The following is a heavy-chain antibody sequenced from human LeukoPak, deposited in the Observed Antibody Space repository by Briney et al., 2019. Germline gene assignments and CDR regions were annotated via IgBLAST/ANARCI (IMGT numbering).Heavy chain of an antibody. CDR2: IRSSGGST. CDR3: AKEVRESAWYYFDY. J-gene: IGHJ4*02. Sequence: GGSLRLSCAASGFTFSTYAMSWVRQAPGKGLEWVSGIRSSGGSTYYSDSVKGRFTISRDNSENTLYLQMNSLRAEDTAVYYCAKEVRESAWYYFDYWGQGTLVTVSS. D-gene: IGHD6-19*01. V-gene: IGHV3-23*01. CDR1: GFTFSTYA.